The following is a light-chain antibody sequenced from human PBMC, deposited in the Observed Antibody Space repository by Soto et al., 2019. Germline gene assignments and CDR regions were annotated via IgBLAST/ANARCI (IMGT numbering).Light chain of an antibody. CDR1: QSVSSN. CDR2: VAS. Sequence: EIVMTQSPATLSVSPGERATLSCRASQSVSSNLAWYQQKPGQAPRLLIYVASTRATGIPARFSGSGSGTEFTLTISSLHSEDFAVYYGQQYNNWPPWTFGQGTKVEIK. V-gene: IGKV3-15*01. CDR3: QQYNNWPPWT. J-gene: IGKJ1*01.